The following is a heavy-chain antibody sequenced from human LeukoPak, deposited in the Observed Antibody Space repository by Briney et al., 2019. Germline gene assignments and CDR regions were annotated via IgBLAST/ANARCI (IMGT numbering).Heavy chain of an antibody. CDR1: GFTFTNHA. D-gene: IGHD3-10*01. J-gene: IGHJ4*02. CDR2: IGTAGDT. V-gene: IGHV3-13*01. Sequence: GGSLRLSCAASGFTFTNHAMHWVRQGTGKGLEWVSAIGTAGDTFYPGSVKGRFTISRENAKKSLYLQMNSLRAEDTAIYYCAKDRWKTVIRGPDYWGQGTLVTVSS. CDR3: AKDRWKTVIRGPDY.